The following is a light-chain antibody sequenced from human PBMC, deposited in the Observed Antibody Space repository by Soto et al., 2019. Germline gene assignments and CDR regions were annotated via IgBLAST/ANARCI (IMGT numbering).Light chain of an antibody. J-gene: IGKJ2*01. CDR3: QQHGTSPYT. Sequence: EVVLTQSPNTPSLSPGERATLSCWASQSLRSSYLAWYQRKPGQAPRLLMFGASRRATGIPDRFNGSGSGTDFILTISRLEPEDVAVYYCQQHGTSPYTFGQGTVLEIK. CDR2: GAS. V-gene: IGKV3-20*01. CDR1: QSLRSSY.